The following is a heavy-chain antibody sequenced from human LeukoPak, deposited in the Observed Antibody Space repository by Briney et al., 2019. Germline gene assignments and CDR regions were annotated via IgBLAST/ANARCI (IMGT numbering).Heavy chain of an antibody. CDR2: ISGSGGRT. V-gene: IGHV3-23*01. Sequence: GGSLRLSCAAYGFTFTSYAMSWVRQAPGKGLEWVSGISGSGGRTYYADSVEGRFTISRDSSKNTLYLQMNSLRAEDTAVYYCARQYSSGWFIFESWGQGTLVTVSS. CDR3: ARQYSSGWFIFES. CDR1: GFTFTSYA. D-gene: IGHD6-19*01. J-gene: IGHJ4*02.